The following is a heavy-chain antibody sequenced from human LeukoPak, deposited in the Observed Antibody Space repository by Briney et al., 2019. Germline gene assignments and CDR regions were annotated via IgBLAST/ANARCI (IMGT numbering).Heavy chain of an antibody. CDR2: IKQDGSEK. CDR1: GFTFSSYW. CDR3: AKDLLRSAFDI. Sequence: GGSLRLSCAASGFTFSSYWMSWVRQAPGKGLEWVANIKQDGSEKNYVDSVKGRFTISRDNAKNSLFLQMNSLRAEDTAVYYCAKDLLRSAFDIWGQGTMVTVSS. J-gene: IGHJ3*02. V-gene: IGHV3-7*01.